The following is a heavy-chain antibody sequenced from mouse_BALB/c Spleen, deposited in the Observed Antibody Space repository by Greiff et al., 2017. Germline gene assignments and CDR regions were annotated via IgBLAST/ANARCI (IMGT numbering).Heavy chain of an antibody. Sequence: ESGPGLVKPSQSLSLTCSVTGYSITSGYYWNWIRQFPGNKLEWMGYISYDGSNNYNPSLKNRISITRDTSKNQFFLKLNSVTTEDTATYYCARDTNWVFDYWGQGTTLTVSS. V-gene: IGHV3-6*02. CDR1: GYSITSGYY. D-gene: IGHD4-1*01. J-gene: IGHJ2*01. CDR2: ISYDGSN. CDR3: ARDTNWVFDY.